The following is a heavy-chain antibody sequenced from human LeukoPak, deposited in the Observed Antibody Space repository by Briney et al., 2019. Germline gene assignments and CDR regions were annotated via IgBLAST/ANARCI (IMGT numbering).Heavy chain of an antibody. J-gene: IGHJ6*03. CDR3: EKGSGYEHSYYYYYMDV. D-gene: IGHD5-12*01. CDR2: IRYDGSNK. V-gene: IGHV3-30*02. CDR1: GFTFLSYG. Sequence: GGSLRLSCAASGFTFLSYGMHWVRQAPGKGLEWVACIRYDGSNKYYADSVKGRFTISRDNSKNTLYLQMNSLRAEDTAVSYCEKGSGYEHSYYYYYMDVWGKGTPVTISS.